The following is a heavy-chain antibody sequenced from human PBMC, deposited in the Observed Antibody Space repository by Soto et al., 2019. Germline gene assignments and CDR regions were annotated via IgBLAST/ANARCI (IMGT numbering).Heavy chain of an antibody. CDR3: VWRGVKAPS. CDR2: ISTGSAYK. CDR1: GFSFSHYW. V-gene: IGHV3-21*01. Sequence: WGSLRLSFVASGFSFSHYWMNWVRKGQGKVLEWVSSISTGSAYKYYTDSVKGRFTISRNNTKKSLYLQMNSLRVAATAVYFCVWRGVKAPSWGKGTMVGVSS. D-gene: IGHD2-21*01. J-gene: IGHJ6*01.